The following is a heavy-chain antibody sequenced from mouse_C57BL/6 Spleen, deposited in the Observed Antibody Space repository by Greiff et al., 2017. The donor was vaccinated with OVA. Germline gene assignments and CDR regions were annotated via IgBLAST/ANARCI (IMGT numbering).Heavy chain of an antibody. CDR3: ARSLYDYGGTFDY. CDR1: GYTFTDYN. CDR2: INPNNGGT. Sequence: EVQLQQSGPELVKPGASVKIPCKASGYTFTDYNMDWVKQSHGKSLEWIGDINPNNGGTIYNQKFKGKSTLTVDKSSSTAYMELRSLTSEDTAVYYCARSLYDYGGTFDYWGQGTTLTVSS. J-gene: IGHJ2*01. D-gene: IGHD2-4*01. V-gene: IGHV1-18*01.